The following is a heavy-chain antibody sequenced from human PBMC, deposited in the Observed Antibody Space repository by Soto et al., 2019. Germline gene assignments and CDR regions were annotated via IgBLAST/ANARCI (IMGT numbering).Heavy chain of an antibody. J-gene: IGHJ6*02. Sequence: ASVKVSCKASGYTFTGYYMHWVRQAPGQGLEWMGWINPNSGGTNYAQKFQGRVTMTRDTSISTAYMELSRLRSDDTAVYYCARDRLYSGYDPNTGDVWGQGTKVTVYS. CDR3: ARDRLYSGYDPNTGDV. V-gene: IGHV1-2*02. D-gene: IGHD5-12*01. CDR1: GYTFTGYY. CDR2: INPNSGGT.